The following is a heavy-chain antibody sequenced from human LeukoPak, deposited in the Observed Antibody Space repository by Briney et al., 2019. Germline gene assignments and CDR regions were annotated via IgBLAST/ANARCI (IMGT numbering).Heavy chain of an antibody. CDR3: ARDYYYGSGSYSY. J-gene: IGHJ4*02. D-gene: IGHD3-10*01. V-gene: IGHV4-34*01. Sequence: PGGSLRLSCAASGFTFISFAMSWVRQSPGKGLEWIGEINHGGNTDYNPSLKSRVTISLDTVKKQFSLKVSSVTAADTALYYCARDYYYGSGSYSYWGQGTLVTVSS. CDR1: GFTFISFA. CDR2: INHGGNT.